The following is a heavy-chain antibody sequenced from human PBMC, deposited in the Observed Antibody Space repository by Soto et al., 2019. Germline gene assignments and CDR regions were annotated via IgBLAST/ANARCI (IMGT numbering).Heavy chain of an antibody. J-gene: IGHJ5*02. Sequence: QVHLVQSGAEVKKPGSSVNVSCKASGGTFSNYAITWVRQAPGQGLEWVGRIIPIFGTTNVAQKFQGRVTITADEPTTTAYRELGGLRSDDTAVYYWAKDGGADGYFGNWLTPWGQGTLVTVSS. D-gene: IGHD5-12*01. CDR1: GGTFSNYA. V-gene: IGHV1-69*15. CDR3: AKDGGADGYFGNWLTP. CDR2: IIPIFGTT.